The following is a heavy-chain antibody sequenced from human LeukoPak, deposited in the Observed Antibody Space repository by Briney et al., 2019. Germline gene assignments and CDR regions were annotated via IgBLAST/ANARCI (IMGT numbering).Heavy chain of an antibody. V-gene: IGHV3-30*01. CDR2: ISPDGSDQ. Sequence: GGSLRLSCAASGFTFSSSAMHWVRRAPGKGLEWVAVISPDGSDQYYADSVKGRFTISRDKSKNTLYVQMNGLREEDTAVYYCGRGSRWLQLEPLDWWGQGTLVTVSS. CDR3: GRGSRWLQLEPLDW. J-gene: IGHJ4*02. CDR1: GFTFSSSA. D-gene: IGHD5-24*01.